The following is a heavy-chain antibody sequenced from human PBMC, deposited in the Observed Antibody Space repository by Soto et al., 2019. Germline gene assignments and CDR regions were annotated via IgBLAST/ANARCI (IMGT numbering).Heavy chain of an antibody. D-gene: IGHD1-26*01. CDR3: AREYSNSPEAFDI. J-gene: IGHJ4*02. Sequence: SETLSLTCTVSGGSVNSDYYYWTWIRQPPGNGLEWIGYIYNSGRTNYNPSLKSLVSISMDTSRNQFSLKLTSVTAADTAVFYCAREYSNSPEAFDIWGQGSLVTVSS. CDR2: IYNSGRT. V-gene: IGHV4-61*01. CDR1: GGSVNSDYYY.